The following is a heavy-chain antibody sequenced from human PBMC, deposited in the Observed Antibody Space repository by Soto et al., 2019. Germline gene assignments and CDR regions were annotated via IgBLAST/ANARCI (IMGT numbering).Heavy chain of an antibody. CDR1: GFTFSSYG. CDR3: ARDIDWYSNSSGFDN. CDR2: IWYDGSNK. Sequence: QVQLVESGGGVVQPGRSLRLSCAASGFTFSSYGMHWVRQAPGKGLEWVAVIWYDGSNKHYADPVKGRFTISRDNSKNTLSLQMNSLRAEDTAIYYCARDIDWYSNSSGFDNWGQGTLATVSS. V-gene: IGHV3-33*01. J-gene: IGHJ4*02. D-gene: IGHD1-26*01.